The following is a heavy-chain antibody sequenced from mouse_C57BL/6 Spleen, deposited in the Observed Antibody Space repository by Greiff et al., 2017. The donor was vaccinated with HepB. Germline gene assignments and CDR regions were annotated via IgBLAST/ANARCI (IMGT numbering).Heavy chain of an antibody. J-gene: IGHJ4*01. Sequence: QVQLQQSGPELVKPGASVKISCKASGYAFSSSWMNWVKQRPGKGLEWIGRIYPGDGDTNYNGKFKGKATLTADKASSTAYMQLSSLTSEDSAVYFCARGRVREAMDYWGQGTSVTVSS. CDR3: ARGRVREAMDY. V-gene: IGHV1-82*01. CDR2: IYPGDGDT. CDR1: GYAFSSSW.